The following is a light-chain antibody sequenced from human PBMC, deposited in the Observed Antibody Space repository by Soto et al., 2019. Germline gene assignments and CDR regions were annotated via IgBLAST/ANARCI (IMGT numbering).Light chain of an antibody. V-gene: IGKV1-12*02. CDR2: AAS. Sequence: DIQLTQSPSSVSASVGDSLNITCRASQDIEKWLAWYQQKPGRAPKVLIYAASHLESGVPSRFSGSGSGTEFSLTISSLQTEDFATYYCLQDHNYPWTFGQGTKVEIK. CDR1: QDIEKW. J-gene: IGKJ1*01. CDR3: LQDHNYPWT.